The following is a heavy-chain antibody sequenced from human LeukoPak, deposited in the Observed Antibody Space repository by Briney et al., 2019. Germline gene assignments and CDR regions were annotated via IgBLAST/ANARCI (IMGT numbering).Heavy chain of an antibody. CDR2: IYSGGST. D-gene: IGHD1-26*01. V-gene: IGHV3-53*01. Sequence: GGSLRLSCAASGFTVSSNYMSWVRQAPGKGLEWVSVIYSGGSTYYADSVKGRFTISRDNSKNTLYLQMNSLRAEDTAVYYCARHGISGTYYAAFDYWGQGTLVTVSS. CDR3: ARHGISGTYYAAFDY. J-gene: IGHJ4*02. CDR1: GFTVSSNY.